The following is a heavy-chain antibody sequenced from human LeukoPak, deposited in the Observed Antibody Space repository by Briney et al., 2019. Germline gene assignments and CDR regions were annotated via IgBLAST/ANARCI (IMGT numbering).Heavy chain of an antibody. CDR2: ISSISTYI. CDR3: ARDLPAAGHNFDY. Sequence: GGSLRLSCAASGFTFSYYNMNWVRQAPGKGLEWVSSISSISTYIYYADSVKGRFTISRDNAKNSLFLRMDSLRAEDTAVYYCARDLPAAGHNFDYWGQGTLVTVSS. CDR1: GFTFSYYN. V-gene: IGHV3-21*01. D-gene: IGHD6-13*01. J-gene: IGHJ4*02.